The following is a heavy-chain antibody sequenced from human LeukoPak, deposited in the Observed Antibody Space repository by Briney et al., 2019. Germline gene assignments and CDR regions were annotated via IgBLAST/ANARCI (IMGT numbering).Heavy chain of an antibody. CDR3: ARRVQQLVRD. Sequence: AASVKVSCKASGYTFTSYYMHWVRQAPGQGLEWMGIINPSGGSTSYAQKFQGRVTMTRDTSTSTAYMELSSLRSEDTAVFYCARRVQQLVRDWGQGTLVTVSS. D-gene: IGHD6-13*01. J-gene: IGHJ4*02. CDR2: INPSGGST. CDR1: GYTFTSYY. V-gene: IGHV1-46*01.